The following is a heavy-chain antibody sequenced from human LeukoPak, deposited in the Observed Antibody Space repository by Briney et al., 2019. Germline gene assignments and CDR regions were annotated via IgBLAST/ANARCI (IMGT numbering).Heavy chain of an antibody. J-gene: IGHJ3*02. V-gene: IGHV4-39*07. CDR2: IYYSGST. D-gene: IGHD1-26*01. CDR3: ARLGSHWAFDI. Sequence: SETLSLTCTVSGGSISSSSYYWAWIRQPPGKGLEWIGNIYYSGSTYYNPSLKSRVTISVDTSKNQFSLKLNSVTAADTAVYYCARLGSHWAFDIWGQGTMVTVSS. CDR1: GGSISSSSYY.